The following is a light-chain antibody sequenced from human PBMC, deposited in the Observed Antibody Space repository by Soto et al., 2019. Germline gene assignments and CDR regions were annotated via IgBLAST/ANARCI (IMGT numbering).Light chain of an antibody. Sequence: QSVLTQPPSASGTPGQRVTISCSGGHTNIETNTVNWYQQLPGMAPKLVIYNDNRRPSGVPDRFSGSKSGASASLAISGLQSEDEADYYCAAWYDSLNGFDIFGRGTKLTVL. CDR2: NDN. V-gene: IGLV1-44*01. J-gene: IGLJ2*01. CDR3: AAWYDSLNGFDI. CDR1: HTNIETNT.